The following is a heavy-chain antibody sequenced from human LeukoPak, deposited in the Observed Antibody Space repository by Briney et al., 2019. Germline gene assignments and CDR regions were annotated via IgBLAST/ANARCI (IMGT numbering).Heavy chain of an antibody. J-gene: IGHJ4*02. D-gene: IGHD3-22*01. CDR1: GFTFGDYA. V-gene: IGHV3-49*04. Sequence: GGSLRLSCTASGFTFGDYAMIWVRRAPGKGLEWVGFIRSKAYGGTTEYAASVKGRFTISRDDSKSIAYLQMNSLKTEDTAVYYCTRAYYYDSSGCLSNYWGQGTLVTVSS. CDR3: TRAYYYDSSGCLSNY. CDR2: IRSKAYGGTT.